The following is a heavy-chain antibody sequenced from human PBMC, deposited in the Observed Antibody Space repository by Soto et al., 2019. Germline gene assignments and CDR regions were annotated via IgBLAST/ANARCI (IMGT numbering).Heavy chain of an antibody. CDR1: GFTVGSKY. CDR2: IQSGGPT. Sequence: GGSLRLSCAASGFTVGSKYMSWVRQAPGKGLEWVSLIQSGGPTYYADSVKGRFTISRDTSENTVHLQMDSLRAEDTAVYYCARDDVLCDGGRCYGVLLDVWGKGTTVTVSS. J-gene: IGHJ6*04. D-gene: IGHD2-15*01. V-gene: IGHV3-66*01. CDR3: ARDDVLCDGGRCYGVLLDV.